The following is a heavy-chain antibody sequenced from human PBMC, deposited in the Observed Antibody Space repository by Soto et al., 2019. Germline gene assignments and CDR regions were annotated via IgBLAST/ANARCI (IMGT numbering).Heavy chain of an antibody. CDR1: GGSVSSDY. J-gene: IGHJ3*02. CDR3: ARGFHYYDSSGYYSDAFDI. D-gene: IGHD3-22*01. CDR2: IYYSGST. Sequence: SETLSLTCTVSGGSVSSDYWSWIRQPPGNGLEWIGYIYYSGSTNYNPSLKSRVTISVDTSKNQFSLKLSSVTAADTAVYYCARGFHYYDSSGYYSDAFDIWGQGTMVTVSS. V-gene: IGHV4-59*02.